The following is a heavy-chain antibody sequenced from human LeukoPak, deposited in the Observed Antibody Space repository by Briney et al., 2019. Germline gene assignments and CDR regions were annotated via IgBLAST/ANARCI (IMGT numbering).Heavy chain of an antibody. D-gene: IGHD6-6*01. CDR1: GFTFSSYA. V-gene: IGHV3-23*01. CDR3: AKTEQLVPYYYYYMDV. Sequence: PGGSLRLSCAASGFTFSSYAMSWVRQAPGKGLEWVSGISGRGSDGDTYYADSVKGRFTISRDNSKNTLYPQMNSLRAEDTAVYYCAKTEQLVPYYYYYMDVWGKGATVTVSS. J-gene: IGHJ6*03. CDR2: ISGRGSDGDT.